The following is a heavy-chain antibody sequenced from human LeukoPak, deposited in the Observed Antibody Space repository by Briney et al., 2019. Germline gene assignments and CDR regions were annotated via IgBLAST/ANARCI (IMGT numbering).Heavy chain of an antibody. CDR3: ARHPDHYVILTGYRLEFDP. CDR1: GGSISSYY. Sequence: PSETLPLTCTVSGGSISSYYWSWIRQPPGKGLEWIGYIYYSGSTNYNPSLKSRVTISVDTSKNQFSLKLSSVTAADTAVYYCARHPDHYVILTGYRLEFDPWGQGTLVTVSS. V-gene: IGHV4-59*08. D-gene: IGHD3-9*01. CDR2: IYYSGST. J-gene: IGHJ5*02.